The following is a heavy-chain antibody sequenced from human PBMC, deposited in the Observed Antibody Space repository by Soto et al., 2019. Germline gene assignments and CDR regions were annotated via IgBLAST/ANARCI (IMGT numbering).Heavy chain of an antibody. CDR3: AREYYYDSSGCFDY. J-gene: IGHJ4*02. V-gene: IGHV4-31*03. Sequence: SETLSLTCTVSGGSISSGGYYWSWIRQHPGKGLEWIGYIYYRGSTYYNPSLKSRVTISVDTSKNQFSLKLSSVTAADTAVYYCAREYYYDSSGCFDYWGQGTLVTVSS. CDR2: IYYRGST. CDR1: GGSISSGGYY. D-gene: IGHD3-22*01.